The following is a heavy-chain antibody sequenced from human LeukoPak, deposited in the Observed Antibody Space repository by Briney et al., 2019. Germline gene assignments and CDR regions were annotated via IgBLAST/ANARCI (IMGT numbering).Heavy chain of an antibody. V-gene: IGHV4-61*02. Sequence: PSETLSLTCTVSGGSISSGSYYWSWIRQPAGKGLEWIGRIYTSGSTNYNPSLKSRVTISVDTSKNRFSLKLSSVTAADTAVYYCATSGRYYYDSSGYYYWGQGTLVTVSS. J-gene: IGHJ4*02. CDR1: GGSISSGSYY. D-gene: IGHD3-22*01. CDR3: ATSGRYYYDSSGYYY. CDR2: IYTSGST.